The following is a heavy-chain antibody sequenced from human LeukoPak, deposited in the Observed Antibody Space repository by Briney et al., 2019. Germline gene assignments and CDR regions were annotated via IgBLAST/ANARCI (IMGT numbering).Heavy chain of an antibody. CDR3: ARDERAARGLFWFDP. CDR2: IYYSGST. CDR1: GGSISGHY. V-gene: IGHV4-59*11. J-gene: IGHJ5*02. D-gene: IGHD6-13*01. Sequence: SETLSLTCTVSGGSISGHYWSWIRQPPGKGLEWIGYIYYSGSTNYNPSLKSRVTISVDTSKNQFSLKLSSVTAADTAVYYCARDERAARGLFWFDPWGQGTLVTVSS.